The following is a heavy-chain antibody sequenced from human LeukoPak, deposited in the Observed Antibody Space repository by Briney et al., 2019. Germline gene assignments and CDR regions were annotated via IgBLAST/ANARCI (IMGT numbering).Heavy chain of an antibody. CDR1: GGSFSGYY. CDR2: INHSGST. CDR3: ARESGQQLARGWFDP. J-gene: IGHJ5*02. Sequence: PSKTLSLTCAVYGGSFSGYYWSWIRQPPGKGLEWIGEINHSGSTNYNPSLKSRVTISVDTSKNQFSLKLSSVTAADTAVYYCARESGQQLARGWFDPWGQGTLVTVSS. V-gene: IGHV4-34*01. D-gene: IGHD6-13*01.